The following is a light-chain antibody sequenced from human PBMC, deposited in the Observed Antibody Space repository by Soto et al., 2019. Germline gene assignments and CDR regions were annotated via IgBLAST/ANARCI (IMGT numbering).Light chain of an antibody. CDR1: QSVSSSY. CDR3: QQYGSSGT. CDR2: GAS. J-gene: IGKJ1*01. Sequence: ETVLTQSPGTLSLSPGEIATLSCRASQSVSSSYLAWYQQKPGQAPRLLIYGASSRATGIPDRFSGSGSGTDFTLTISRLEHEDFAVYYCQQYGSSGTFGQGTKVDIK. V-gene: IGKV3-20*01.